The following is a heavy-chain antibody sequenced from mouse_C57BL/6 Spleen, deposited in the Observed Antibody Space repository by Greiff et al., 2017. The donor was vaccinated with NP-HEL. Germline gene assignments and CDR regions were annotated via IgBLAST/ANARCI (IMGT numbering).Heavy chain of an antibody. J-gene: IGHJ4*01. CDR2: IDPSDSET. D-gene: IGHD1-1*01. V-gene: IGHV1-52*01. CDR1: GYTFTSYW. Sequence: VQLQQPGAELVRPGSSVKLSCKASGYTFTSYWMHWVKQRPIQGLEWIGNIDPSDSETHYNQKFKDKATLTVDKSSSTAYMQLSNLTSEDSAVYYCARWAGSSPYYAMDYWGQGTSVTVSS. CDR3: ARWAGSSPYYAMDY.